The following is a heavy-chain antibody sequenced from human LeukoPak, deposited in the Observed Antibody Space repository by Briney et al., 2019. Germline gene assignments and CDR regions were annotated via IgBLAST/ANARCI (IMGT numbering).Heavy chain of an antibody. CDR1: GFTFSQFA. J-gene: IGHJ3*01. CDR3: AREMAVTTD. D-gene: IGHD4-17*01. V-gene: IGHV3-30*04. Sequence: GRSLRLSCAASGFTFSQFAVHWVRQAPGKGLEWVADISHDGRNTYYADSVKGRFTISRDNSKNTLYLQMNSLRAEDTAVYYCAREMAVTTDWGQGTMVTVSS. CDR2: ISHDGRNT.